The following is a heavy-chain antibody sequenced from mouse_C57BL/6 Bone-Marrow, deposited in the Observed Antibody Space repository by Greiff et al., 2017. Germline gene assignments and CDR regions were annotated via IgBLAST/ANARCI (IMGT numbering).Heavy chain of an antibody. CDR2: IWSGGST. J-gene: IGHJ4*01. V-gene: IGHV2-2*01. CDR3: AREDGSSSYYAMDY. Sequence: VKLVESGPGLVQPSQSLSITCTVSGFSLTSYGVHWVRQSPGKGLVWLGVIWSGGSTDNNAAFISRLSISKDNSKSQVFFKMNSLQADDTAIYYCAREDGSSSYYAMDYWGQGTSVTVSS. CDR1: GFSLTSYG. D-gene: IGHD1-1*01.